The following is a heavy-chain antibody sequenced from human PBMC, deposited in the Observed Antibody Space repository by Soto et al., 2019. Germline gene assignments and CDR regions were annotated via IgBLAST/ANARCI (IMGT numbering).Heavy chain of an antibody. V-gene: IGHV3-23*01. Sequence: EVQLLESGGDLVQPGESLRLSCEASGFPFNSFAMAWVRQAPGKGLEFVSAITGSGGMIYYADSVKGRFTISRDNSRDTLYLQMKSLTAEDTAVYYCVKFRGQLPADYYFNNWGQGTQVTVSS. J-gene: IGHJ4*02. D-gene: IGHD1-1*01. CDR3: VKFRGQLPADYYFNN. CDR2: ITGSGGMI. CDR1: GFPFNSFA.